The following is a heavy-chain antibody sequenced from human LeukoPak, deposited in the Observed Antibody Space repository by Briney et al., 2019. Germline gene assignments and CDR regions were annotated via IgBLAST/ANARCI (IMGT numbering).Heavy chain of an antibody. J-gene: IGHJ4*02. CDR3: ASRIPYDSSSY. V-gene: IGHV3-74*01. D-gene: IGHD3-22*01. CDR1: GFTFSSYA. CDR2: ISSDGSST. Sequence: GGSLRLSCSASGFTFSSYAMHWVRQAPGKGLVWVSRISSDGSSTDYADSVKGRFTISRDNAKNTLYLQMNSLRAEDTAVYYCASRIPYDSSSYWGQGTLVTVSS.